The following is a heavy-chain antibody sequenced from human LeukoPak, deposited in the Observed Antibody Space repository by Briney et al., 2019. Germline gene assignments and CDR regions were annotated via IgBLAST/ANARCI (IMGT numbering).Heavy chain of an antibody. V-gene: IGHV3-23*01. J-gene: IGHJ4*02. CDR2: ITESGGDT. D-gene: IGHD3-9*01. CDR3: ATGYSKTSRRGDY. CDR1: GFTFGSYA. Sequence: GGSLTLSCAGSGFTFGSYAMNWVRQAPGKGLEWVSAITESGGDTYYADSVKGRFAISRDDSKNTVFLQMNRLRAGDTAMYYCATGYSKTSRRGDYWGQGTLVTVSS.